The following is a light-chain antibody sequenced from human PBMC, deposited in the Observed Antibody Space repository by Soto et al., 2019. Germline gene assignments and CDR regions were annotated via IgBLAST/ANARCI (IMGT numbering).Light chain of an antibody. Sequence: EIVLTQSPATLSLSPGESGTLSCRASQSVGSYLVWYQQRPGQTPRLLIYDASNRATDIPARFSGSGSGTDFTPTISSLEPEDFAVYYCQQRYSWPLTFGPGTKVDIK. J-gene: IGKJ3*01. CDR2: DAS. V-gene: IGKV3-11*01. CDR3: QQRYSWPLT. CDR1: QSVGSY.